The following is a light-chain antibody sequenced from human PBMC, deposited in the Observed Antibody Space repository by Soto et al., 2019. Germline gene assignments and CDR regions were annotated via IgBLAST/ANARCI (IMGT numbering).Light chain of an antibody. J-gene: IGKJ1*01. V-gene: IGKV1-5*03. Sequence: GDRVTITCRASQSINTWLAWYQQKPGKAPKLLIHMASTLESGVPSRFSGSGFGTEFTLTISSLQPDDFATYYCQQYNSDQWTFGQGTKVEIQ. CDR1: QSINTW. CDR3: QQYNSDQWT. CDR2: MAS.